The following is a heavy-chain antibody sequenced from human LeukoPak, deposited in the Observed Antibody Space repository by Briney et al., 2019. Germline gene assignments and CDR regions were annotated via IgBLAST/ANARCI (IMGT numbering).Heavy chain of an antibody. Sequence: GGSLRLSCAASGFTFSSYWMSWVRQAPGKGLEWVANIKQDGSEKYYVDSVKGRFTISRDNAKNSLYLQMNSLRAEDTAVYYCARVGPHSGWGVYYYYYYGMDVWGQGTTVTVSS. CDR3: ARVGPHSGWGVYYYYYYGMDV. V-gene: IGHV3-7*01. D-gene: IGHD5-12*01. CDR2: IKQDGSEK. CDR1: GFTFSSYW. J-gene: IGHJ6*02.